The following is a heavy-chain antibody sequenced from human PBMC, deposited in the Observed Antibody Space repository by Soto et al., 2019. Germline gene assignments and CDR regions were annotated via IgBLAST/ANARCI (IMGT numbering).Heavy chain of an antibody. CDR1: GFTFSSYE. J-gene: IGHJ4*02. D-gene: IGHD6-13*01. CDR2: ISSSGSTI. CDR3: ARLWRAAGTKGGFDY. Sequence: HPGGSLRLSCAASGFTFSSYEMNWVRQAPGKGLEWVSYISSSGSTIYYADSVKGRFTISRDNAKNSLYLQMNSLRAEDTAVYYCARLWRAAGTKGGFDYWGQGTLVTVSS. V-gene: IGHV3-48*03.